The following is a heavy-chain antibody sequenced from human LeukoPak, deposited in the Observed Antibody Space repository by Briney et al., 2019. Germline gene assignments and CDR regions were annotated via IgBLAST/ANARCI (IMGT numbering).Heavy chain of an antibody. D-gene: IGHD3-3*01. CDR3: ARDANYDFWSGQRNNWFDP. J-gene: IGHJ5*02. CDR1: GFTFNSFN. CDR2: ISGSGSYI. Sequence: PGGSLRLSCAASGFTFNSFNMNWIRQAPGKGLEWVSAISGSGSYIYYADSVKGRFTISRDNAKNSLYLQMNSLRAEDTAVYYCARDANYDFWSGQRNNWFDPWGQGTLVTVSS. V-gene: IGHV3-21*01.